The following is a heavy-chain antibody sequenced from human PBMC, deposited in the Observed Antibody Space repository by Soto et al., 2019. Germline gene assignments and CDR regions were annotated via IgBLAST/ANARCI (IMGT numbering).Heavy chain of an antibody. CDR1: GGSVSSGSYY. CDR2: IYYSGST. V-gene: IGHV4-61*01. D-gene: IGHD2-15*01. Sequence: PSETLSLTCPFSGGSVSSGSYYWSWIRQPPGKGLEWIGYIYYSGSTNYNPSLKSRVTISVDTSKNQFSLKLSSVTAADTAVYYCARSVVTRYYFDYWGQGTLVTVSS. CDR3: ARSVVTRYYFDY. J-gene: IGHJ4*02.